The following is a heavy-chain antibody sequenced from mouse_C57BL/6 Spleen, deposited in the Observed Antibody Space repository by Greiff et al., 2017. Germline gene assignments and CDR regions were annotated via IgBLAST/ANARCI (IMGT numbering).Heavy chain of an antibody. CDR1: GFTFSDYG. V-gene: IGHV5-17*01. D-gene: IGHD2-12*01. CDR2: ISSGSSTI. CDR3: ARRWELRVYAMDY. J-gene: IGHJ4*01. Sequence: EVKVVESGGGLVKPGGSLKLSCAASGFTFSDYGMHWVRQAPEKGLEWVAYISSGSSTIYYADTVKGRFTISRDNAKNTLFLQMTSLRSEDTAMYYCARRWELRVYAMDYWGQGTSVTVSS.